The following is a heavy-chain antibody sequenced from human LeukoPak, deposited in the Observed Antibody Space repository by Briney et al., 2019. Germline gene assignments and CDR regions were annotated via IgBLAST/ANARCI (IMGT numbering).Heavy chain of an antibody. CDR3: AREGRQGTGGWYYFDY. D-gene: IGHD2-8*02. J-gene: IGHJ4*02. CDR1: GYTLTELS. Sequence: ASVKVSCKVSGYTLTELSMHWVRQAPGKGLEWMGGFDPEDGETIYAQKFQGRVTMTEDTSTDTAYMELSSLRSEDAAVYYCAREGRQGTGGWYYFDYWGQGTLVTVSS. V-gene: IGHV1-24*01. CDR2: FDPEDGET.